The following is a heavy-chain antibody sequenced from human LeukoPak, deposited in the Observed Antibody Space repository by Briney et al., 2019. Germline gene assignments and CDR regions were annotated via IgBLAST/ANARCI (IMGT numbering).Heavy chain of an antibody. CDR1: GFTFSRYE. Sequence: SRRLSCAASGFTFSRYEMNCVSQAARRWLEWVSYISSSGSTIYYADSVEGRFTISRHNAKNSLYRQVNCLRAEYTAVNYCAELGITMTGGVWGKGPTVRISS. CDR3: AELGITMTGGV. CDR2: ISSSGSTI. V-gene: IGHV3-48*03. D-gene: IGHD3-10*02. J-gene: IGHJ6*04.